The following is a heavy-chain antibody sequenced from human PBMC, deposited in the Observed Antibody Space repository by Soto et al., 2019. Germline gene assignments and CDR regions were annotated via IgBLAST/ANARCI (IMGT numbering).Heavy chain of an antibody. D-gene: IGHD2-21*01. CDR3: AKDAVYNDGLWLMDH. CDR1: GLPHSSFA. CDR2: IYGSGRGI. Sequence: VGSLRLSCTASGLPHSSFAMMWVRQAPGKGLECVSGIYGSGRGIEYADSVKGRFTISRDNSKNTVYLQMTDLRADDTAVYYCAKDAVYNDGLWLMDHWGQGTQVTV. V-gene: IGHV3-23*05. J-gene: IGHJ4*02.